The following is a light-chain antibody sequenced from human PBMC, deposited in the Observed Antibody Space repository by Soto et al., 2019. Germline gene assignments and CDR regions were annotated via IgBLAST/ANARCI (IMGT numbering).Light chain of an antibody. CDR1: SNDVGNYNL. CDR3: CSYAGSSAVV. V-gene: IGLV2-23*02. CDR2: DVT. Sequence: QSVLTQPASVSGSPGQSITISCTGTSNDVGNYNLVSWYQHHPGKAPKLMIYDVTKRPSGVSNRFSGSKSGNTASLTISGLQAEDEGDYYCCSYAGSSAVVLGGGTKLPVL. J-gene: IGLJ2*01.